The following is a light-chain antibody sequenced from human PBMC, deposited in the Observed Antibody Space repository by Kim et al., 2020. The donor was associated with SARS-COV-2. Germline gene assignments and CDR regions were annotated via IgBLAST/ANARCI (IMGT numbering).Light chain of an antibody. Sequence: GQRVTISCSGSSSNLGSNYVYWYQQLPGTAPKLLIYRNNQRPSGVPDRFSGSKSGTSASLAISGLRSEDEADYYCAAWDDSLSGLVFGTGTKVTVL. J-gene: IGLJ1*01. CDR1: SSNLGSNY. CDR3: AAWDDSLSGLV. CDR2: RNN. V-gene: IGLV1-47*01.